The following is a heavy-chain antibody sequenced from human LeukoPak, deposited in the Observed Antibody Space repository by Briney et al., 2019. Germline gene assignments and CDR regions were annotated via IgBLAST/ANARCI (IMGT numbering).Heavy chain of an antibody. Sequence: PGRSVRLSCAACGFNFAQSSMLWVPRAPGKGVEWLTVMSSDDTHQTYAESVKGRFTISRNNSKNTLDLQMNSLRGDDTAVYYCARRKLTFLATWGQGTLVTVSS. CDR1: GFNFAQSS. D-gene: IGHD2-21*01. CDR3: ARRKLTFLAT. J-gene: IGHJ5*02. CDR2: MSSDDTHQ. V-gene: IGHV3-30*04.